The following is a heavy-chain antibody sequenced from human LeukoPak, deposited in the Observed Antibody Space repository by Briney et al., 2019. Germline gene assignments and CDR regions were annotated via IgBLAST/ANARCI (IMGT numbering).Heavy chain of an antibody. CDR2: IYTSGST. Sequence: SETLTLTCTASGGSISSYYWSWIRQPAGKGLEWIGRIYTSGSTNYNPSLKSRVTMSVDTSKNQFSLKLSSVTAADTAVYYCERAEYLLSGMDVWGQGTTVTVSS. CDR1: GGSISSYY. CDR3: ERAEYLLSGMDV. D-gene: IGHD2-15*01. V-gene: IGHV4-4*07. J-gene: IGHJ6*02.